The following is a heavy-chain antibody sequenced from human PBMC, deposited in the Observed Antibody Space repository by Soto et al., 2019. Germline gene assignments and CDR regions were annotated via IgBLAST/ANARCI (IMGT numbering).Heavy chain of an antibody. V-gene: IGHV4-61*01. CDR3: ERAASQYFDLLSAFHP. D-gene: IGHD3-9*01. CDR2: IYYSGTT. CDR1: GGPLSSGSYY. J-gene: IGHJ5*02. Sequence: SETLSLTCTVSGGPLSSGSYYWSWIRQSPGQGLEWIGYIYYSGTTKYNPSLKSRVSISVDTSKNQFSLRLTSLSAADTAVYYCERAASQYFDLLSAFHPWGQGTLVTVSS.